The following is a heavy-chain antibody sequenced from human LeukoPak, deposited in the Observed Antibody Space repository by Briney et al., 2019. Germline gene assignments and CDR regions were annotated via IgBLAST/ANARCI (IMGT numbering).Heavy chain of an antibody. CDR1: GFTFNSYD. J-gene: IGHJ4*02. Sequence: GGSLRRYSAAAGFTFNSYDMHWVRPATGKGLKWVSAIGTAGDTYYPGSVKGRFTTSRENAKTSLYLQMNSLRAGDTAVYYCARVRYDSSGYCLDYWGQGTLVTVSS. V-gene: IGHV3-13*01. CDR3: ARVRYDSSGYCLDY. CDR2: IGTAGDT. D-gene: IGHD3-22*01.